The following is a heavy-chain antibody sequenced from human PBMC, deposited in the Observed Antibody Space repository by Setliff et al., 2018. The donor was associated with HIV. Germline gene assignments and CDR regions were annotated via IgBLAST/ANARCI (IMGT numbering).Heavy chain of an antibody. J-gene: IGHJ4*01. CDR3: ARLRIWTGSSHFDY. CDR2: IYPGDSDT. CDR1: GYSFTSYW. D-gene: IGHD3-9*01. V-gene: IGHV5-51*01. Sequence: GESLTITCKGSGYSFTSYWIGWVRQMPGKGLAWMGIIYPGDSDTRYSPSFQAQVTISADKSISTAYLQWSSLTASDTAMYYCARLRIWTGSSHFDYWGHGTLVTVSS.